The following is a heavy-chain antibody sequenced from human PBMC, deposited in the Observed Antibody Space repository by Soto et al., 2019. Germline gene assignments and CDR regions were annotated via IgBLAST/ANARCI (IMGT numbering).Heavy chain of an antibody. CDR2: INHSGST. CDR1: GGSFSGYY. Sequence: PSETLSLTCAVYGGSFSGYYWSWIRQPPGKGLEWIGEINHSGSTNYNPSLKSRVTVSVDTSKNQFSLKLSSVTAADTAVYYCARDGYYYDSSEDYWGQGTLVTVSS. V-gene: IGHV4-34*01. J-gene: IGHJ4*02. D-gene: IGHD3-22*01. CDR3: ARDGYYYDSSEDY.